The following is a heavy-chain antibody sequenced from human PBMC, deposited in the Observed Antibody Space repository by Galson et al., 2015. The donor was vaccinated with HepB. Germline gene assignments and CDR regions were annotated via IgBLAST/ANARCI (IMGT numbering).Heavy chain of an antibody. CDR2: MNPNSGNT. J-gene: IGHJ6*02. CDR3: ARGATTVTTSPAGYRPAYYYGMDV. V-gene: IGHV1-8*01. Sequence: SVKVSCKASGYTFTSYDINWVRQATGQGLEWMGWMNPNSGNTGYAQKFQGRVTMTRNTSISTVYMELSSLRSEDTAVYYCARGATTVTTSPAGYRPAYYYGMDVWGQGTTVTVSS. D-gene: IGHD4-17*01. CDR1: GYTFTSYD.